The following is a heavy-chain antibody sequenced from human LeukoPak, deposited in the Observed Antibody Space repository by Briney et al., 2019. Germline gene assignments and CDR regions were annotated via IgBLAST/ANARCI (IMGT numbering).Heavy chain of an antibody. Sequence: SETLSLTCTVSGGSISSYYWSWIRQPAGKGLEWIGRIYTSGSTNYNPSLKSRVTMSVDTSKNQFSLKLSSVTAADTAVYYCARGRLCSGGSCYSYFDYWGQGTLVTVSS. CDR2: IYTSGST. J-gene: IGHJ4*02. V-gene: IGHV4-4*07. CDR1: GGSISSYY. CDR3: ARGRLCSGGSCYSYFDY. D-gene: IGHD2-15*01.